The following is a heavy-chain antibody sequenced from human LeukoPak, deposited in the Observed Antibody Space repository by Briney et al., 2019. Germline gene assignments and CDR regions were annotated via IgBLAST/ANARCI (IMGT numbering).Heavy chain of an antibody. J-gene: IGHJ4*02. Sequence: PGGSLRLSCAASGFTFSSYAMSWFRQAPGKGLEWVGFIRSKAYGGTTEYAASVKGRFTISRDDSKSIAYLQMNSLKTEDTAVYYCTREWFGDNWGQGTLVTVSS. CDR1: GFTFSSYA. CDR3: TREWFGDN. D-gene: IGHD3-10*01. V-gene: IGHV3-49*03. CDR2: IRSKAYGGTT.